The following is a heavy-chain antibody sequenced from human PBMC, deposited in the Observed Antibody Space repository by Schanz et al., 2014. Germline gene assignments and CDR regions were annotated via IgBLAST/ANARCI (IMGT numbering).Heavy chain of an antibody. CDR2: VSRSTPDI. D-gene: IGHD1-1*01. CDR1: GFTFSSYS. V-gene: IGHV3-21*01. Sequence: VQLVDSGGGLVKPGGSLRLSCTASGFTFSSYSMNWVRQAPGKGLEWVSYVSRSTPDIYYADSVKGRFTMSRDNAKNSVYLEMNSLRAEDTALYYCARDRRNADLDYWGQGTLVTVSS. CDR3: ARDRRNADLDY. J-gene: IGHJ4*02.